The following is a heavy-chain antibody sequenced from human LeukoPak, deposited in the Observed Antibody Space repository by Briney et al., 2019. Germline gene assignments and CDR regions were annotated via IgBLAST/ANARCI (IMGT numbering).Heavy chain of an antibody. Sequence: ASVKVSCKASGYTFTSYGISWVRQAPGKGLEWMGWISGYNGNTNYAQKLQGRVTMTTDTSTSTVYMELSSLRSEDTAVYYCARVTGSGYYYWGQGTLVTVSS. CDR2: ISGYNGNT. CDR3: ARVTGSGYYY. D-gene: IGHD3-22*01. V-gene: IGHV1-18*01. CDR1: GYTFTSYG. J-gene: IGHJ4*02.